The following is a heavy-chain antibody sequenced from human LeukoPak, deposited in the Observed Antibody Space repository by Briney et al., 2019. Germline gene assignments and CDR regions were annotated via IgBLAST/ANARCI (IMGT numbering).Heavy chain of an antibody. Sequence: SETLSLTCAVSGASISSTYWSTWVRQPPGKGLEWIGEIHDSGSTNYNPSLKSRVIISVDKSKKQFSLNLTSVTAADTAVYYCATRATDGPLWGQGTLVTVSS. J-gene: IGHJ4*02. CDR3: ATRATDGPL. V-gene: IGHV4-4*02. CDR2: IHDSGST. D-gene: IGHD5-24*01. CDR1: GASISSTYW.